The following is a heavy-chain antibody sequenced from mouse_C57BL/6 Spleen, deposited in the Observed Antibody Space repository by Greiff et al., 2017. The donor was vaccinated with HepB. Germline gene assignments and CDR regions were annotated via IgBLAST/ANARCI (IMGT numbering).Heavy chain of an antibody. V-gene: IGHV1-26*01. CDR3: ARGTGYGPAWCAY. J-gene: IGHJ3*01. CDR2: INPNNGGT. D-gene: IGHD3-1*01. CDR1: GYTFTDYY. Sequence: EVQLQQSGPELVKPGASVKISCKASGYTFTDYYMNWVKQSHGKSLEWIGDINPNNGGTSYNQKFKGKATLTVDKSSSPAYMELRSLTSEDSAVYYCARGTGYGPAWCAYWGQGTLVTVSA.